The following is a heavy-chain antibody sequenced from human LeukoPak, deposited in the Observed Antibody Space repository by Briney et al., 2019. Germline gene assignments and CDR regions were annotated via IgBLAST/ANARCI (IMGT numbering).Heavy chain of an antibody. D-gene: IGHD6-6*01. V-gene: IGHV3-66*03. CDR3: ARDGGLAPYSSSTPFDY. J-gene: IGHJ4*02. CDR1: GFTFSSYE. CDR2: IYSSGST. Sequence: GGSLRLSCAASGFTFSSYEMNWVRQAPGKGLEWVSVIYSSGSTYYADSVKGRFTIFRDNSKNTLYLQMNSLRAEDTAVYYCARDGGLAPYSSSTPFDYWGQGTLVIVSS.